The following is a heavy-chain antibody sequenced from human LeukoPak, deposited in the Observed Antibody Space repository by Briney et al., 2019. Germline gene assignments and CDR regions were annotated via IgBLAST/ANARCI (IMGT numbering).Heavy chain of an antibody. D-gene: IGHD5-18*01. CDR1: GGSISSGSSY. V-gene: IGHV4-61*02. J-gene: IGHJ3*02. CDR2: IYTSGST. Sequence: SETLSLTCTVSGGSISSGSSYWSWLRPPAGKGLEWIGRIYTSGSTNYNPSLKSRVTISVDTSKNQFSLKLSSVTAADTAVYYCARDWLGYSYGTFDIWGQGTMVTVSS. CDR3: ARDWLGYSYGTFDI.